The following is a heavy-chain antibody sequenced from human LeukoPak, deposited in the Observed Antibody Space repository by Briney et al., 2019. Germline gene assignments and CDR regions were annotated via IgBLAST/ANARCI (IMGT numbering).Heavy chain of an antibody. CDR2: ISYDGSNE. J-gene: IGHJ4*02. Sequence: GGSLRLSCAASGFTFSNYGMHWVRQAPGKGLEWVAVISYDGSNEYYADSVKGRFTISRDNSKNTLYLQMNSLRAEDTAVYYCARDVGYSAYDWGQGTLVTVSS. CDR3: ARDVGYSAYD. V-gene: IGHV3-30*03. CDR1: GFTFSNYG. D-gene: IGHD5-12*01.